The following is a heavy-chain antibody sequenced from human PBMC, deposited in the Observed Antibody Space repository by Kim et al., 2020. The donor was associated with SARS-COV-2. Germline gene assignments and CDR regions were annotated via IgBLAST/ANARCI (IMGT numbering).Heavy chain of an antibody. D-gene: IGHD3-9*01. Sequence: SETLSLTCTVSGGSISSSSYYWGWIHQPPGKGLEWIGSIYYSGSTYYNPSLKSRVTISVDTSKNQFSLKLSSVTAADTAVYYCASTASYYDSLTGYYNYYFDYWGQGTLVTVSS. J-gene: IGHJ4*02. CDR2: IYYSGST. CDR3: ASTASYYDSLTGYYNYYFDY. V-gene: IGHV4-39*07. CDR1: GGSISSSSYY.